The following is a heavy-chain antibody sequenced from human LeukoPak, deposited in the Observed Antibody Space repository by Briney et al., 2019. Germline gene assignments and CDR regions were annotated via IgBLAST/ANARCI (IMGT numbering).Heavy chain of an antibody. V-gene: IGHV7-4-1*02. Sequence: ASVKVSCKASGYTFTSYAMNWVRQAPGQGLEWMGWINTNTGNPTYAQGFTGRFVFSLDTSVSTAYLQISSLKAEDTALYYCAGGRGAATGTSGSYYYYYMDVWGKGTTVTVSS. D-gene: IGHD6-13*01. CDR2: INTNTGNP. CDR1: GYTFTSYA. CDR3: AGGRGAATGTSGSYYYYYMDV. J-gene: IGHJ6*03.